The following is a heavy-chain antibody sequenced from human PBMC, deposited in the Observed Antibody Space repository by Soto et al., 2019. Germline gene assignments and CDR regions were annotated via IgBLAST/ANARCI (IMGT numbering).Heavy chain of an antibody. J-gene: IGHJ5*02. D-gene: IGHD2-15*01. CDR1: GFTFSSYW. V-gene: IGHV3-74*01. CDR3: ARALVGYCSGGSCYPSPPDNCFDP. CDR2: INSDGSST. Sequence: EVQLVESGGGLVQPGGSLRLSCAASGFTFSSYWMHWVRQAPGKGLVWVSRINSDGSSTSYEDSVKGRFTIPRDNAKNRLYLQMNSLRAEDTAVYYCARALVGYCSGGSCYPSPPDNCFDPWGQGTLVTVSS.